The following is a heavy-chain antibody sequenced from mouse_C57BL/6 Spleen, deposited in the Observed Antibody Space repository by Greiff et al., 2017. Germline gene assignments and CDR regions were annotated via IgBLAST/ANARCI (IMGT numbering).Heavy chain of an antibody. CDR3: ARPGLYDGYPPFAY. CDR1: GYTFTSYG. CDR2: IYPRSGNT. V-gene: IGHV1-81*01. J-gene: IGHJ3*01. Sequence: QVQLKESGAELARPGASVKLSCKASGYTFTSYGISWVKQRTGQGLEWIGEIYPRSGNTYYNEKFKGKATLTADKSSSTAYMGLRSLTSEDSAVYFCARPGLYDGYPPFAYWGQGTLVTVSA. D-gene: IGHD2-3*01.